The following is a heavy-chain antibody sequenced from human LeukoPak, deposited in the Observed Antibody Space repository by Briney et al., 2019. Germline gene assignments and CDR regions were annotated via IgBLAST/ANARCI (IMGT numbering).Heavy chain of an antibody. D-gene: IGHD4-17*01. Sequence: PSETLSLTCTVSGGSISSYYWSWLRQPPGKGLEWIGYMYYSGSSNYNPSLKSRVTISVDTSKNQFSLKLSSVTAADTAVYYCARSKSYGDPYAFDIWGQGTMVTVSS. V-gene: IGHV4-59*08. CDR2: MYYSGSS. J-gene: IGHJ3*02. CDR1: GGSISSYY. CDR3: ARSKSYGDPYAFDI.